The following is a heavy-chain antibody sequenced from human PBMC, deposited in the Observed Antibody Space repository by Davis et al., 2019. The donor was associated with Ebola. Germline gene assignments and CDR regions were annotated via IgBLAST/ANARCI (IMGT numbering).Heavy chain of an antibody. CDR2: INHSGST. CDR1: GFTFSGYY. J-gene: IGHJ5*02. Sequence: ESLKISCAASGFTFSGYYWSWIRQPPGKGLEWIGEINHSGSTNYNPSLKSRVTISVETSKNQFSLKLSSVTAADTAVYYCARGQGWGLFFWFDPWGQGTLVTVSS. D-gene: IGHD3-10*01. CDR3: ARGQGWGLFFWFDP. V-gene: IGHV4-34*01.